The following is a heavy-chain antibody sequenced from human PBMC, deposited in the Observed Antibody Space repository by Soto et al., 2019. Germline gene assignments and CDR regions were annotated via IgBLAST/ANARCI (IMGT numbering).Heavy chain of an antibody. J-gene: IGHJ5*02. Sequence: GGSLRLSCAASGFTVSSYYMSWVRQSPGKGLEWVSVISSGDSTYYADSVKGRFTSSRDNFKNRLYLQMNSLRAEDTAVYYCARDDTGAFAWGRGTRVTVSS. CDR1: GFTVSSYY. CDR2: ISSGDST. CDR3: ARDDTGAFA. D-gene: IGHD1-1*01. V-gene: IGHV3-66*01.